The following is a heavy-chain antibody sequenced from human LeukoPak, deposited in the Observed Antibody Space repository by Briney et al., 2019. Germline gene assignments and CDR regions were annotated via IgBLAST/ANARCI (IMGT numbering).Heavy chain of an antibody. CDR2: IRSSDTTI. V-gene: IGHV3-48*02. CDR3: ARDAQWAFDF. Sequence: PGESLRLSCAASGFTFSSYSMNWVRQAPGKGLEWISYIRSSDTTIYYADSVKGRFTTSTDNAKNSLYLQMNSLRDEDTAVYYCARDAQWAFDFWGQGTMVTVSS. CDR1: GFTFSSYS. J-gene: IGHJ3*01. D-gene: IGHD6-19*01.